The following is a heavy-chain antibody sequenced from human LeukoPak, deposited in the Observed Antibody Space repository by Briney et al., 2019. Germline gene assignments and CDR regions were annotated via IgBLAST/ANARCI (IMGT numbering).Heavy chain of an antibody. J-gene: IGHJ6*03. CDR3: ARVSIYGSGPYYYYYMDV. Sequence: ASVKVSCKASGYTFTSYYINWVRQATGQGPEWMGWMNPSSGNTNYAQKFQGRVTMTRDTSISTAYMELSRLRSDDTAVYYCARVSIYGSGPYYYYYMDVWGKGTTVTVSS. CDR2: MNPSSGNT. V-gene: IGHV1-2*02. D-gene: IGHD3-10*01. CDR1: GYTFTSYY.